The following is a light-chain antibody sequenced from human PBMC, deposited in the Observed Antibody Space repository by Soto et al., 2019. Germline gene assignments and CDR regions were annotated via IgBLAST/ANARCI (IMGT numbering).Light chain of an antibody. J-gene: IGKJ5*01. V-gene: IGKV3-20*01. CDR1: QNISRS. CDR2: GAS. Sequence: IVLTQSPGTLSLSPGERATLSCRASQNISRSLAWYQQKPGQGPSLLIYGASNRATGIPDRFSGSGSGTEFTLTISRLEPEDFEVYYCQQYGSSPITFGQGTRLEIK. CDR3: QQYGSSPIT.